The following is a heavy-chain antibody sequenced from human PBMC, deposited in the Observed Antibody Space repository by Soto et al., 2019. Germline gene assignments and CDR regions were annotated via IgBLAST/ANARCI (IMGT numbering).Heavy chain of an antibody. Sequence: GGSLRLSCAASGFTFSSYSMNWVRQAPGKGLEWVSYISSSGSSTCYADSVKGRFTISRDNSKNTLYLQMNSLRAEDTAVYYCAKSSGWYREDYFDYWGQGTLVTVSS. CDR1: GFTFSSYS. J-gene: IGHJ4*02. CDR3: AKSSGWYREDYFDY. V-gene: IGHV3-23*01. D-gene: IGHD6-19*01. CDR2: ISSSGSST.